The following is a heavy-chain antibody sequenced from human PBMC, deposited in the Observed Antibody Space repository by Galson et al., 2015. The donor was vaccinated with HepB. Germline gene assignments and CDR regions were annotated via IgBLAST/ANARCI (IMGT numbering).Heavy chain of an antibody. D-gene: IGHD1-1*01. CDR2: IKSKTDGGTT. J-gene: IGHJ4*02. CDR1: GFTFSNAW. V-gene: IGHV3-15*01. CDR3: TTGTTWGETDDY. Sequence: SLRLSCAASGFTFSNAWMSWVRQAPGKGLEWVGRIKSKTDGGTTDYAAPVKGRFTISRDDSKNTLYLQMNGLKTEDTAVYYCTTGTTWGETDDYWGQGTLVTVSS.